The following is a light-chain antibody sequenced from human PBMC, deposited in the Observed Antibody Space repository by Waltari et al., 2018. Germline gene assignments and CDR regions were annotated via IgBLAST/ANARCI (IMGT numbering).Light chain of an antibody. Sequence: QSTLTQPASVSGSRGQTITISCPGTSSDIGGYDFVSWYQQFPGKAPKLIIYDVNNRPSGGSDRFSGFKSGNTASLTISGLQTEDEAEYYCSSYTSTNTHVVFGGGTKLTVL. J-gene: IGLJ2*01. V-gene: IGLV2-14*03. CDR2: DVN. CDR3: SSYTSTNTHVV. CDR1: SSDIGGYDF.